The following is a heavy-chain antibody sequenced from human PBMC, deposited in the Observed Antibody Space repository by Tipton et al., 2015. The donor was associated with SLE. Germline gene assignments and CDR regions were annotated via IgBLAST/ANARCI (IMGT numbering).Heavy chain of an antibody. D-gene: IGHD4-17*01. V-gene: IGHV3-33*06. CDR1: GFTLSDYY. CDR2: IWYDGSDK. J-gene: IGHJ4*02. Sequence: SLRLSCAGSGFTLSDYYMSWVRQAPGKGLEWVAVIWYDGSDKYYADSVRGRFTISRDNSKNTLYLQMNSLRAEDTAVYYCAKDHYGSWLLDYWGQGTLVTVSS. CDR3: AKDHYGSWLLDY.